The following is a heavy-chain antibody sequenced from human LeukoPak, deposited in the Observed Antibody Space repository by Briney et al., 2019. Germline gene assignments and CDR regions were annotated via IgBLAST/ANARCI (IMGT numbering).Heavy chain of an antibody. V-gene: IGHV4-39*07. J-gene: IGHJ4*02. CDR1: GGSISSSSYY. D-gene: IGHD3-3*01. CDR2: IYYSGST. Sequence: SETLSLTCTLSGGSISSSSYYWGWIRQPPGKGLEWIGSIYYSGSTYYNPSLKSRVTISVDTSKNQFSLKLSSVTAADTAVYYCARDRPHYDFWSAEPHFDYWGQGTLVTVSS. CDR3: ARDRPHYDFWSAEPHFDY.